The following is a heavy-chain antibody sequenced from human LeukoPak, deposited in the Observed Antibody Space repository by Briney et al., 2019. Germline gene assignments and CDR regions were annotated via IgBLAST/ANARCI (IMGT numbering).Heavy chain of an antibody. CDR1: GFTFSSYE. Sequence: PGASLRLSCAASGFTFSSYEMNWVRQAPGKGLEWVSYISSSGSTIYYADSVKGRFTISSDNAKNSLYLQMNSRRAEDTAVYYCARITSVTTTFDYWGQGTLVTVSS. D-gene: IGHD4-17*01. J-gene: IGHJ4*02. CDR2: ISSSGSTI. CDR3: ARITSVTTTFDY. V-gene: IGHV3-48*03.